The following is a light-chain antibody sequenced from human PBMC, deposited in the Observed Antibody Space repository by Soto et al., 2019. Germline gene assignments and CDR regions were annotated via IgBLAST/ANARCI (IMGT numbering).Light chain of an antibody. Sequence: QAVVTQPPSASGTPGQRVTISCSGSSSNIGSNTMNWYQHVPGTAPRLLIYSTSQRPSGVPDRFSGSKSGTSASLAISGLQSEDEADYYCAVWDDTVNGVVFGGGTKVTVL. CDR3: AVWDDTVNGVV. CDR2: STS. CDR1: SSNIGSNT. J-gene: IGLJ2*01. V-gene: IGLV1-44*01.